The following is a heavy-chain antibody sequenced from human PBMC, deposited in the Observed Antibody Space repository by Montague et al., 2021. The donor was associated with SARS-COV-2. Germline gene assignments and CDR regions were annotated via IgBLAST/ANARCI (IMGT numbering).Heavy chain of an antibody. D-gene: IGHD3-10*01. CDR2: ISSSSSYI. Sequence: SLSLSWSASGFTFSSYSMNWVRQAPGKGLEWVSSISSSSSYIYYADSVKGRFTISRDNAKNSLYLRMNSLRAEDTAVYFCARERTVVIITGYYYYGVDVWGQGTTVTVSS. CDR3: ARERTVVIITGYYYYGVDV. CDR1: GFTFSSYS. V-gene: IGHV3-21*01. J-gene: IGHJ6*02.